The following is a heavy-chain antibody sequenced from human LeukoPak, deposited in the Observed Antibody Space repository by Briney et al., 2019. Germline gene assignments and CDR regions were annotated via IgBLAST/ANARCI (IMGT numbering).Heavy chain of an antibody. V-gene: IGHV1-8*01. CDR2: MNPNSGNT. CDR1: GYTFTSYD. CDR3: ARGPPPWENWFDP. D-gene: IGHD1-26*01. J-gene: IGHJ5*02. Sequence: ASVKVSCKASGYTFTSYDINWVRQAPGQGLEWMGWMNPNSGNTGYAQKFQGRVTMTRNTSISTAYMELSSLRSEDTAVYYCARGPPPWENWFDPWGQGTLVTVSS.